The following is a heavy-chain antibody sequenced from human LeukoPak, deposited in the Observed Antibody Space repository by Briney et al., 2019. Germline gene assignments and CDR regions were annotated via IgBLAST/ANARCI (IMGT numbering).Heavy chain of an antibody. CDR3: AKVDSSGYYPYYFDY. D-gene: IGHD3-22*01. Sequence: GGSLRLSCAASGFTFSSYAMSWVHQAPGKGLEWVSAISGSGGSTYYADSVKGRFTISRDNSKNTLYLQMNSLRAEDTAVYYCAKVDSSGYYPYYFDYWGQGTLVTVSP. J-gene: IGHJ4*02. CDR1: GFTFSSYA. V-gene: IGHV3-23*01. CDR2: ISGSGGST.